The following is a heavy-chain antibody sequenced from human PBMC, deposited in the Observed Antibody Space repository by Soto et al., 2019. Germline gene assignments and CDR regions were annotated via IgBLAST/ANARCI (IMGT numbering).Heavy chain of an antibody. Sequence: QVQLQQWGAGLLKPSETLSLTCAVYGGSFSGYYWSWIRQPPGKGLEWIGEINHSGSTNYNLSLNSRVTISVDTSKNQFSLKLSSVTAADTAVYYCARSITIFGVVPFDPWGQGTLVTVSS. D-gene: IGHD3-3*01. J-gene: IGHJ5*02. CDR2: INHSGST. V-gene: IGHV4-34*01. CDR3: ARSITIFGVVPFDP. CDR1: GGSFSGYY.